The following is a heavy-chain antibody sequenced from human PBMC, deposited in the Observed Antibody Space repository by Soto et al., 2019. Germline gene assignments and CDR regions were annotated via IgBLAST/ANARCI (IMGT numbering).Heavy chain of an antibody. Sequence: PGGSLRLSCVASGFTFSNSAMSWVRHVPGKGLEWAAGISSSGGRTNYADSVKGRFTISRDNSKDTQYLQMNSLRAEDTALYYCAKVQEFCGFNCYIVDSWGQGVLVTGSS. CDR2: ISSSGGRT. CDR3: AKVQEFCGFNCYIVDS. CDR1: GFTFSNSA. V-gene: IGHV3-23*01. J-gene: IGHJ4*02. D-gene: IGHD2-21*02.